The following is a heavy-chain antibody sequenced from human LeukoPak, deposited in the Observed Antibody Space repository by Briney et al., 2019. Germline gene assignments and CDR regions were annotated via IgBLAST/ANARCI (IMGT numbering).Heavy chain of an antibody. D-gene: IGHD3-10*01. Sequence: HPGRSLRLSCAASGFTFSSCGMHWVRQAPGKGLVWVSRTYSDGSGTIYADSVKGRFTVSRDNAKNTLYLEMNSLRVEDTAVYYCARGRGSGSYYDYWGQGTLVTVSS. V-gene: IGHV3-74*01. CDR1: GFTFSSCG. CDR3: ARGRGSGSYYDY. CDR2: TYSDGSGT. J-gene: IGHJ4*02.